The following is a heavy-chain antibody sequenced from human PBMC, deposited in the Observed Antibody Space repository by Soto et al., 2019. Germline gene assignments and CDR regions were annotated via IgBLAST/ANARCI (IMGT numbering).Heavy chain of an antibody. V-gene: IGHV1-18*04. Sequence: GASVKVSCKASGYTFSSYGVTWVRQAPGQGLEWMGWISDDNGNIEYAQKFQGRVIMTTDTSSSTAYMEVRNLRSDDTAVYYCARVGTNWNLWHTYSRMGAWGQGTTVTVS. CDR2: ISDDNGNI. D-gene: IGHD1-26*01. CDR1: GYTFSSYG. CDR3: ARVGTNWNLWHTYSRMGA. J-gene: IGHJ6*02.